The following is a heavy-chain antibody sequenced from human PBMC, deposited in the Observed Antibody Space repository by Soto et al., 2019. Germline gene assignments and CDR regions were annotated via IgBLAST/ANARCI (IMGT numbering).Heavy chain of an antibody. D-gene: IGHD1-26*01. CDR1: GFTFSTYA. V-gene: IGHV3-23*01. Sequence: VQLLESGGGFVQPGGSLRLSCAASGFTFSTYAMSWVRQAPGKGLEWVSGISGSGDSTYYADSVKGRFTISRDNSKYTLYVQMNSLRADDTAVYYCAKVEAGDLLPQGYWGQGTLVTVSS. CDR3: AKVEAGDLLPQGY. J-gene: IGHJ4*02. CDR2: ISGSGDST.